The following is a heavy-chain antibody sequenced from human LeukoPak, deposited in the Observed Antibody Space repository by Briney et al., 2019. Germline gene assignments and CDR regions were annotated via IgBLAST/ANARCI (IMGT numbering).Heavy chain of an antibody. V-gene: IGHV1-69*04. Sequence: SVKVSCKASGYTFTGYYMHWVRQAPGQGLEWMGRIIPILGIANYAQKFQGRVTITADKSTSTAYMELSSLRSEDTAVYYCAREMYYYDSSGYYRFDYWGQGTLVTVSS. CDR1: GYTFTGYY. J-gene: IGHJ4*02. CDR3: AREMYYYDSSGYYRFDY. D-gene: IGHD3-22*01. CDR2: IIPILGIA.